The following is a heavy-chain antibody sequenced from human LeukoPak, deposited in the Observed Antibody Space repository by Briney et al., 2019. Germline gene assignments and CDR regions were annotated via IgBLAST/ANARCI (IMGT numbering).Heavy chain of an antibody. CDR2: IRVEGGET. J-gene: IGHJ4*02. D-gene: IGHD5-12*01. Sequence: PGGSLRLSCAASGFTFSSYGMSWVRQAPGKGLEWVATIRVEGGETHYVDSVKGRFTISRDNAKNSLSLQMNSLRAEDTAVYYCARMANVAYWGQGTLVTVSS. CDR3: ARMANVAY. CDR1: GFTFSSYG. V-gene: IGHV3-7*03.